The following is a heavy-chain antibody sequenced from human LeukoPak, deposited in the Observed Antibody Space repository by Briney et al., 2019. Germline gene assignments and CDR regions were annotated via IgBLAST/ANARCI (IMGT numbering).Heavy chain of an antibody. CDR3: ARGRHQPLLPQGFDY. CDR2: INHSGST. V-gene: IGHV4-34*01. D-gene: IGHD2-2*01. J-gene: IGHJ4*02. Sequence: SETLSLTCTVSVGSISNYYWSWIRQPPGKGLEWIGEINHSGSTNYNPSLKSRVTISVDTSKNQFSLKLSSVTAADTAVYYCARGRHQPLLPQGFDYWGQGTLVTVSS. CDR1: VGSISNYY.